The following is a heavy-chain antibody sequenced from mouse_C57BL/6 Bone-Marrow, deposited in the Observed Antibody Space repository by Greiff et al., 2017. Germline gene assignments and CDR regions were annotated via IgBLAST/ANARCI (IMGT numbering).Heavy chain of an antibody. D-gene: IGHD1-1*01. CDR2: IDPSDSYT. CDR1: GYTFTSYW. CDR3: ARGGYYGSSLAWFAY. V-gene: IGHV1-69*01. Sequence: QVQLQQPGAELVMPGASVKLSCKASGYTFTSYWMHWVKQRPGQGLAWIGEIDPSDSYTNYNQKFKVKSTLTVDKSSSTAYMQLSSLTSEDSAVYYCARGGYYGSSLAWFAYWGQGTLVTVSA. J-gene: IGHJ3*01.